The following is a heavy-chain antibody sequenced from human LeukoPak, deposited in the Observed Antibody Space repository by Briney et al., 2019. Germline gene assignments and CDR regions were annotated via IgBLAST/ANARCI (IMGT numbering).Heavy chain of an antibody. CDR1: GFTFSNYV. J-gene: IGHJ4*02. CDR2: INPSGANT. CDR3: AKNAVVVAATYYFDY. V-gene: IGHV3-23*01. D-gene: IGHD2-15*01. Sequence: GGSLRLSCAASGFTFSNYVMGWVRQAPGKGLEWISTINPSGANTYYAASVRGRFTISRDNSKDSLHLQMNGLSADDTAIYYCAKNAVVVAATYYFDYWGQGTLVTVSS.